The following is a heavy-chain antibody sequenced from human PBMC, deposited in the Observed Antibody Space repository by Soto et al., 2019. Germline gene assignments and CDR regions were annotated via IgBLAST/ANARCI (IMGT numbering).Heavy chain of an antibody. Sequence: SETLSLTCTVSGGSVSSGSNYWSWIRQPPGKGLEWIGYIYYSGSTNYNPSLKSRVTISVDTSKNQFSLKLSSVTAADTAVYYCARLNPRRYFDYWRQGTLVTVSS. V-gene: IGHV4-61*01. J-gene: IGHJ4*02. CDR1: GGSVSSGSNY. CDR2: IYYSGST. CDR3: ARLNPRRYFDY.